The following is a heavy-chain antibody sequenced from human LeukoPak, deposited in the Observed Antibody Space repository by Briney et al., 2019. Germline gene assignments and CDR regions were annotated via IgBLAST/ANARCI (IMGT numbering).Heavy chain of an antibody. J-gene: IGHJ3*02. CDR2: IKQDGSEK. Sequence: PGGSLRLSCAASGFTFSSYAMSWVRQAPGKGLEWVANIKQDGSEKYYVDSVKGRFTISRDNAKNSLYLQMNSLRAEDTAVYYCARGGDNWNYDEDAFDIWGQGTMVTVSS. V-gene: IGHV3-7*01. CDR3: ARGGDNWNYDEDAFDI. D-gene: IGHD1-7*01. CDR1: GFTFSSYA.